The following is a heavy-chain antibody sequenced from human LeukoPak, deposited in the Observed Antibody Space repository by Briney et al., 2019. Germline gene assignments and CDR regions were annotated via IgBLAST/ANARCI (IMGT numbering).Heavy chain of an antibody. J-gene: IGHJ6*03. V-gene: IGHV1-46*01. Sequence: ASVKVSCKASGYTFTSYYMHWVRQAPGQGLEWMGIINPSGGSTSYAQKFQGRVTMTRDMSTSTVYMELSSLRSEDTAVYYCARNEVSYYYMDVWGKGTTVTVSS. CDR2: INPSGGST. CDR3: ARNEVSYYYMDV. CDR1: GYTFTSYY.